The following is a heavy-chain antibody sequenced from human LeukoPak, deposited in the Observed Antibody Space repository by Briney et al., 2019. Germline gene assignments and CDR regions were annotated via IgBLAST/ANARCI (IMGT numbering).Heavy chain of an antibody. J-gene: IGHJ6*02. V-gene: IGHV3-20*01. Sequence: PGGSLRLSCAASGFTVSSNYMSWVRQAPGKGLEWVSGINWNGGSTGYADSVKGRFTISRDNAKNSLYLQMNSLRAEDTALYHCARGLLEYYYGMDVWGQGTTVTVSS. CDR2: INWNGGST. CDR1: GFTVSSNY. D-gene: IGHD1-1*01. CDR3: ARGLLEYYYGMDV.